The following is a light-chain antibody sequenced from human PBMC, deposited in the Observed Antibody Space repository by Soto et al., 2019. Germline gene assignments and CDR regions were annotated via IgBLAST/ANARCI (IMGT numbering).Light chain of an antibody. CDR3: SSYTTRLSLYV. J-gene: IGLJ1*01. V-gene: IGLV2-14*01. Sequence: QSALTQPASVSGSHGQSISISCTGTSSDVGGFNYVSWYQQRPGKVPKLIIYEVSNRPSGISYRFSGSKSGNTASLTISGLQAEDEADYYCSSYTTRLSLYVFGTGTKLTVL. CDR1: SSDVGGFNY. CDR2: EVS.